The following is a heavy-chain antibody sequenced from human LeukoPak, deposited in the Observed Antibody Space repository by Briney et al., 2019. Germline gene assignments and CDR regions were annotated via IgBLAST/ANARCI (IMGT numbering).Heavy chain of an antibody. Sequence: ASVKVSCKASGYTFTGYYMHWVRQAPGQGLEWMGWINPNSGGTNYAQKFQGRVNMTRDTSISTAYMELSRLRSGDTAVYYCARELLDIVVVVAARNAFDIWGQGTMVTVSS. D-gene: IGHD2-15*01. CDR1: GYTFTGYY. V-gene: IGHV1-2*02. CDR3: ARELLDIVVVVAARNAFDI. J-gene: IGHJ3*02. CDR2: INPNSGGT.